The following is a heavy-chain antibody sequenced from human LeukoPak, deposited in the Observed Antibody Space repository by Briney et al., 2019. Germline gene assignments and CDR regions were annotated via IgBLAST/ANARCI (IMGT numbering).Heavy chain of an antibody. D-gene: IGHD3-9*01. Sequence: PSETLSLTCTVSGGSISSYYWSWIRQPPGKGLEWIGYIYYSGSTNYNPSLKSRVTISVDTSKNHFSLKLSSVTAADTAVYYCARLDEDYDILTGCYPAHWFDPWGHGTLVTVSS. J-gene: IGHJ5*02. V-gene: IGHV4-59*01. CDR3: ARLDEDYDILTGCYPAHWFDP. CDR1: GGSISSYY. CDR2: IYYSGST.